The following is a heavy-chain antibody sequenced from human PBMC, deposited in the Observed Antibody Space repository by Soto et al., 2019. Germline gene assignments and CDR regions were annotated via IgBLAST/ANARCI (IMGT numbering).Heavy chain of an antibody. D-gene: IGHD3-22*01. V-gene: IGHV1-18*04. CDR1: GYTFTSYG. J-gene: IGHJ5*02. CDR3: ARDRKSLSSGYGHYSPNH. CDR2: ISAYNGNT. Sequence: ASVKVCCKASGYTFTSYGISWVRQAPGQGLEWMGWISAYNGNTNYAQKLQGRVTMTTDTSTSTAYMELRSLRSDDTAVYYCARDRKSLSSGYGHYSPNHWGQGTLGTVS.